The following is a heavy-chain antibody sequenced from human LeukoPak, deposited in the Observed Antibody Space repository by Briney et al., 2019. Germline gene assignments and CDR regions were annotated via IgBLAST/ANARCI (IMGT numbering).Heavy chain of an antibody. CDR3: SVVPASYYYYMDV. J-gene: IGHJ6*03. CDR2: INPNSGGT. Sequence: ASVKVSCKASGGTFNTYTISWVRQAPGQGLEWMGWINPNSGGTNYAQKFQGRVTMTRDTSISTAYMELSRLRSDDTAVYYCSVVPASYYYYMDVWGKGTTVTVSS. CDR1: GGTFNTYT. V-gene: IGHV1-2*02. D-gene: IGHD2-2*01.